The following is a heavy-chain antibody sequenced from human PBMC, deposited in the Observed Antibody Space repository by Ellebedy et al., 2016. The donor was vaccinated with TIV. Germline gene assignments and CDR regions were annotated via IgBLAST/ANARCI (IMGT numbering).Heavy chain of an antibody. CDR1: GYTFTGYY. D-gene: IGHD4-23*01. J-gene: IGHJ4*02. V-gene: IGHV1-2*02. Sequence: ASVKVSCKASGYTFTGYYMHWVRQAPGQGLEWMGWINPNSGGTNYAQKFQGRVTMTRDTSISTAYMELSRLRSDDLAVYYCARVGYGDYVGYFDYWGQGTQVTVPS. CDR3: ARVGYGDYVGYFDY. CDR2: INPNSGGT.